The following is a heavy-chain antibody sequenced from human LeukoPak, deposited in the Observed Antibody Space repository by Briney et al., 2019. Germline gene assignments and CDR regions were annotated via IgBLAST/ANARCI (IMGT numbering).Heavy chain of an antibody. D-gene: IGHD2-2*01. CDR2: INEDGSRK. Sequence: GGSLRLSCVGSGFTFSNYWINWVRQAPGKGLEWVGNINEDGSRKNYADSVKGRFTISRDNSKNSLYLQMDSLRAEDTALYYCAGGYYAGYWGQGAQVTVSS. CDR1: GFTFSNYW. V-gene: IGHV3-7*04. J-gene: IGHJ4*02. CDR3: AGGYYAGY.